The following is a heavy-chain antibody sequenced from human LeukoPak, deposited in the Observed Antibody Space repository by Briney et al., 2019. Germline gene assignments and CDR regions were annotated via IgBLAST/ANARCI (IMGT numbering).Heavy chain of an antibody. J-gene: IGHJ4*02. CDR1: GFTFSNYA. CDR3: AKRSGRGAYYFDY. CDR2: IISSGDST. V-gene: IGHV3-23*01. Sequence: GGSLRLSCAASGFTFSNYAMSWVRQAPGKGLEWASVIISSGDSTYYADSVKGRFTISRDNSKNTLYLQMNSLRAEDTAVYYCAKRSGRGAYYFDYWGQGTLVTVSS. D-gene: IGHD6-19*01.